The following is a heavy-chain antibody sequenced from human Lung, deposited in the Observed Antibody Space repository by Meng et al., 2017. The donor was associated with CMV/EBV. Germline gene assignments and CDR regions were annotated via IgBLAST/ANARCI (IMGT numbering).Heavy chain of an antibody. CDR1: GGSISNYY. V-gene: IGHV4-59*01. J-gene: IGHJ5*02. CDR3: ARVVKDIVVVPAAILFDP. Sequence: SETLSLXCTVSGGSISNYYWSWIRQPPGKGLEWIGYIYYTGSTNYNPSLKSRVTISLDTPKKQFSLKLSSVTAADTAVYYCARVVKDIVVVPAAILFDPXGQGXLVTVSS. CDR2: IYYTGST. D-gene: IGHD2-2*01.